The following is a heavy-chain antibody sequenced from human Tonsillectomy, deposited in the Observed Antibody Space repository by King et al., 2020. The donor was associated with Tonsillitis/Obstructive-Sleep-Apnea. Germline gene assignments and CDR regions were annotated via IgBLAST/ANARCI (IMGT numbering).Heavy chain of an antibody. J-gene: IGHJ6*02. Sequence: FTLKESGPTLVKPTQTLTLTCTFSGFSLSTSGVGVGWIRQPPGKALEWLALIYWDDDKRYSPSLKTRLTITKDTSKNQVFLTMTNMNPVDSATYYCAHTRLWSHYDGLYVGGQGTTVTVSS. V-gene: IGHV2-5*02. CDR2: IYWDDDK. D-gene: IGHD3-10*01. CDR1: GFSLSTSGVG. CDR3: AHTRLWSHYDGLYV.